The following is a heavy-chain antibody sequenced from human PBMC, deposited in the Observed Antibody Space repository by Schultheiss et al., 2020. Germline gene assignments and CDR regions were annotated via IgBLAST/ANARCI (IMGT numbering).Heavy chain of an antibody. V-gene: IGHV3-23*03. J-gene: IGHJ4*02. CDR1: RFTFSTYT. Sequence: GGSLRLSCAASRFTFSTYTMNWVRQAPGKGPDWVSLIYSGGSTYYADSVKGRFTISRDSSKNTLYLQMNSLRAEDTAVYYCAKDPLIVVVPAAIAVDYWGQGTLVTVSS. CDR3: AKDPLIVVVPAAIAVDY. CDR2: IYSGGST. D-gene: IGHD2-2*01.